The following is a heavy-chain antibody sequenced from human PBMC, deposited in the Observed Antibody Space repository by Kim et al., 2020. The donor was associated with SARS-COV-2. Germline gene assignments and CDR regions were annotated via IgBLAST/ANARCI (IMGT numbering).Heavy chain of an antibody. CDR3: ARLPSGWHYYYYVMDV. CDR1: GFTFSSYA. Sequence: GGSLRLSCAASGFTFSSYAMHWVRQAPGKGLEWVAVISYDGSNKYYADSVKGRFTISRDNSKNTLYLQMNSLRAEDTAVYYCARLPSGWHYYYYVMDVWGQGTTVTFSS. V-gene: IGHV3-30-3*01. CDR2: ISYDGSNK. J-gene: IGHJ6*02. D-gene: IGHD6-19*01.